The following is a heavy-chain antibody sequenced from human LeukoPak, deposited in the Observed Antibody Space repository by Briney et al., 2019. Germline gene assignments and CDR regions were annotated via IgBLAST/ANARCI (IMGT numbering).Heavy chain of an antibody. CDR1: GFTFSNVW. CDR2: IRRKTDGETT. CDR3: TREYFQH. V-gene: IGHV3-15*01. Sequence: PGGSLRLSCAASGFTFSNVWMSWVRQVPGKGLEWVGRIRRKTDGETTDHAAPVKGRFTISRDDSKNTLYLQMNSLRAEDTAVYYCTREYFQHWGQGTLVTVSS. J-gene: IGHJ1*01.